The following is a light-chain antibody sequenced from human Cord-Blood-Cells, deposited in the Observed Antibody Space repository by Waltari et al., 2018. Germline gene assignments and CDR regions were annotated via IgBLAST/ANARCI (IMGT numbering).Light chain of an antibody. V-gene: IGKV1-39*01. CDR2: AAS. CDR3: QQSYSTPRT. J-gene: IGKJ4*01. CDR1: QSISSY. Sequence: EIQMTQSTYFLSASVGDSVTITCRASQSISSYLNWYQQKPGKAPKLLIYAASSLQSGVPSRFSGSGSGTDFTLTISSLQPEDFATYYCQQSYSTPRTFGGGTKVEIK.